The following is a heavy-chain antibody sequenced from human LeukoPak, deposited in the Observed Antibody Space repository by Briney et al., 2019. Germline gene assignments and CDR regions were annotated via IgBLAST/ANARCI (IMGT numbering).Heavy chain of an antibody. Sequence: SVKVSCKASGGTFSSYDISWVRQAPGQGLEWMGGIMPMFGTANYAQKFQGRVTITADKSTSTAYMELSSLRSEDTAVYYCARDLLTGYSSGWYWASDAFDIWGQGTMVTVSS. CDR3: ARDLLTGYSSGWYWASDAFDI. CDR2: IMPMFGTA. J-gene: IGHJ3*02. D-gene: IGHD6-19*01. V-gene: IGHV1-69*06. CDR1: GGTFSSYD.